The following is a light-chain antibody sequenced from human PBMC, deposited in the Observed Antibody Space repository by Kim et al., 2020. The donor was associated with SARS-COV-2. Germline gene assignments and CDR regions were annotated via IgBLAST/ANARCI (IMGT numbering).Light chain of an antibody. CDR2: GAT. CDR1: HGCTSRY. Sequence: PGGRANHSGRGKHGCTSRYLGVDPEKPGQGPQPPIYGATQRGTGIPDRFSGSGSGTDFTLTISRLEPEEFAVYYCQQYGSSTGNTFGQGTKLEI. CDR3: QQYGSSTGNT. V-gene: IGKV3-20*01. J-gene: IGKJ2*01.